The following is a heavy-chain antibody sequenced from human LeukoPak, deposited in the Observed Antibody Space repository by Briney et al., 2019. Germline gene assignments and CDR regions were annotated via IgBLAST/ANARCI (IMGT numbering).Heavy chain of an antibody. D-gene: IGHD6-19*01. CDR1: GGSISSYY. CDR3: ARGGLYSSGWNLSY. Sequence: SETLSLTCTVSGGSISSYYWSWIRQPPGQGLEWIGDIYYSGSTNYNPSTKSRGTILVDKCKKQISLKLSSMPAADTTVYYCARGGLYSSGWNLSYWGQGTLVSVSS. J-gene: IGHJ4*02. CDR2: IYYSGST. V-gene: IGHV4-59*01.